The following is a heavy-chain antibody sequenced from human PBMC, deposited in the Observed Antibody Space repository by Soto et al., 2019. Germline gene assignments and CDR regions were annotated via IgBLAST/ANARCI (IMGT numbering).Heavy chain of an antibody. CDR3: ARGQRITIFGVVKNGMDV. V-gene: IGHV4-34*01. CDR2: INHSGST. CDR1: GGSFSGYY. Sequence: SETLSLTCAVYGGSFSGYYWSWIRQPPGKGLEWIGEINHSGSTNYNPSLKSRVTISVDTSKNQFSLKLSSVTAADTAVYYCARGQRITIFGVVKNGMDVWGQGTTVTSP. D-gene: IGHD3-3*01. J-gene: IGHJ6*02.